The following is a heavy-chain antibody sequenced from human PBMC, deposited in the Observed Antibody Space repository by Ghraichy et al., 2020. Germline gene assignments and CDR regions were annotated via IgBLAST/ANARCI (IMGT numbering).Heavy chain of an antibody. J-gene: IGHJ6*02. D-gene: IGHD6-6*01. CDR1: GYTFTSYD. CDR2: MNPNSGNT. CDR3: ANTYYSSSSYYYGMDV. V-gene: IGHV1-8*01. Sequence: ASVKVSCKASGYTFTSYDINWVRQATGQGLEWMGWMNPNSGNTGYAQKFQSRVTMTRNTSISTAYMELSSLRSEDTAVYYCANTYYSSSSYYYGMDVWGQGTTVTVSS.